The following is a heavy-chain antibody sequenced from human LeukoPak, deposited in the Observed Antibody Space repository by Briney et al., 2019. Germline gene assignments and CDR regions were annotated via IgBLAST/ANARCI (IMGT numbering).Heavy chain of an antibody. CDR1: GSTFTSYG. D-gene: IGHD1-7*01. CDR2: ISAYNGNT. Sequence: ASVKVSCKASGSTFTSYGISWVRQAPGQGLERMGWISAYNGNTNYAQKLQGRVTMTTDTSTSTAYMELRSLRSDDTAVYYCARALTGTIPFDYWGQGTLVTVSS. CDR3: ARALTGTIPFDY. J-gene: IGHJ4*02. V-gene: IGHV1-18*01.